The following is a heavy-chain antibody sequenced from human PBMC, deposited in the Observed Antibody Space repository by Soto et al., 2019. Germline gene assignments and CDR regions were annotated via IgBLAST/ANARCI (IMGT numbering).Heavy chain of an antibody. J-gene: IGHJ4*02. CDR1: GYTFTGYY. CDR3: ARAAPVSDFDY. V-gene: IGHV1-2*02. CDR2: INPNSGGT. Sequence: SVKVSCKASGYTFTGYYMHWVRQAPGQGLEWMGWINPNSGGTNYAQKFQGRVTITRDTSATTAYMEVSSLRSEDTAVYYCARAAPVSDFDYWGQGALVTVSS.